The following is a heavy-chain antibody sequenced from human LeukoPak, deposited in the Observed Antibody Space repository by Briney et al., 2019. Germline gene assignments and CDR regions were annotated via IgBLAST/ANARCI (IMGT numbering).Heavy chain of an antibody. CDR3: ARTPYSSSGYGMDV. CDR2: IYYSGST. V-gene: IGHV4-59*01. D-gene: IGHD6-13*01. J-gene: IGHJ6*02. CDR1: GGSISSYY. Sequence: PAETLSLTCTVSGGSISSYYWSWIRQPPGKGLEWIGYIYYSGSTNYNPSLKSRVPISVATSKNQFSLKLSSVTAADTAVYYCARTPYSSSGYGMDVWGQGTTVTVSS.